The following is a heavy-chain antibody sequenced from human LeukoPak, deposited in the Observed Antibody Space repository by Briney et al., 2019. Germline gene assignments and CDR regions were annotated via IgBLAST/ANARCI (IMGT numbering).Heavy chain of an antibody. J-gene: IGHJ5*02. V-gene: IGHV4-39*07. D-gene: IGHD3-22*01. CDR1: GGSISSSSYY. Sequence: SETLSLTCTVSGGSISSSSYYWGWIRQPPGKGLEWIGSIYYSGSTYYNPSLKSRVTISVDTSKNQFSLKLSSVTAADTAVYYCARNTYDSSGPSNWFDPWGQGTLVTVSS. CDR3: ARNTYDSSGPSNWFDP. CDR2: IYYSGST.